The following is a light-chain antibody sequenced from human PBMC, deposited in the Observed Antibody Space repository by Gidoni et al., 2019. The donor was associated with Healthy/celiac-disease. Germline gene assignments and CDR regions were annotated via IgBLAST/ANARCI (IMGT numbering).Light chain of an antibody. Sequence: QSALTQPRSVSGSPAQSVTISCPGTSSDVGGYNYVSWYQQHPGKAPKLMIYDVSKRPSGVPDRFSGSKSGNTASLTISGLQAEDEADYYCCSYAGSYTFVVFGGGTKLTVL. CDR3: CSYAGSYTFVV. J-gene: IGLJ2*01. CDR2: DVS. CDR1: SSDVGGYNY. V-gene: IGLV2-11*01.